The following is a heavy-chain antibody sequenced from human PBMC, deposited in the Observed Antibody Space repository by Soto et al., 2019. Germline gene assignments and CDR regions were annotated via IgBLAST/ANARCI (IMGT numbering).Heavy chain of an antibody. CDR1: GFNFDDYA. CDR2: ISWESGSI. D-gene: IGHD5-12*01. CDR3: VKARDEDFGYGLDYFNY. V-gene: IGHV3-9*01. Sequence: EVQLVESGGGLVQPGRSLRLSCAASGFNFDDYAMHWVRQIPGKGLEWVSGISWESGSIGYADSVKGRFSISRDNAKNGLELQMNSLRAEDTAFYYCVKARDEDFGYGLDYFNYWGQGTLVTVSS. J-gene: IGHJ4*02.